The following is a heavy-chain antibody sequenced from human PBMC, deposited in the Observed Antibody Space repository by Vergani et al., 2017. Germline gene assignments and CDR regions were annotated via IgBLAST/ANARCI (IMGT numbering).Heavy chain of an antibody. V-gene: IGHV4-34*01. CDR3: ARVNTETNGHLYYYYYMDV. J-gene: IGHJ6*03. D-gene: IGHD4-11*01. Sequence: QVQLQQWGGGLLKPSETLSLTCVVNGGSFTSYNWTWIRQSPGEGLEWVGDLDHTGRPDYNPSLKSRLTMSVDKSRNQFSLTLNSVTATDTAIYFCARVNTETNGHLYYYYYMDVWGQGTAVTVS. CDR1: GGSFTSYN. CDR2: LDHTGRP.